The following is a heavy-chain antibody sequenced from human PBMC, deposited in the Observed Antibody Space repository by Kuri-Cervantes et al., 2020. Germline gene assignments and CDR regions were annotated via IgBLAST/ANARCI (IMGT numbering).Heavy chain of an antibody. V-gene: IGHV1-2*02. D-gene: IGHD2/OR15-2a*01. CDR2: INPNSGGT. J-gene: IGHJ3*02. CDR1: GYTFTGYY. Sequence: ASVKVSCKASGYTFTGYYMHWVRQAPGQGLEWMGWINPNSGGTNFARKFQGRVTMTRDTSISTVYMDLSRLTSDDTAVYYCARDFYISESGAFGIWGQGTMVTVSS. CDR3: ARDFYISESGAFGI.